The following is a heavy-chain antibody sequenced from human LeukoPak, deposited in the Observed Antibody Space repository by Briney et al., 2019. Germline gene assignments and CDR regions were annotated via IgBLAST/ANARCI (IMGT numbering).Heavy chain of an antibody. CDR2: INHSGST. V-gene: IGHV4-34*01. CDR1: GFTFSSYA. CDR3: ARKWMELYYFDY. J-gene: IGHJ4*02. D-gene: IGHD1-1*01. Sequence: PGGSLRLSCAASGFTFSSYAMTWIRQPPGKGLEWIGEINHSGSTNYNPSLKSRVTISVDTSKNQFSLKLSSVTAADTAVYYCARKWMELYYFDYWGQGTLVTVSS.